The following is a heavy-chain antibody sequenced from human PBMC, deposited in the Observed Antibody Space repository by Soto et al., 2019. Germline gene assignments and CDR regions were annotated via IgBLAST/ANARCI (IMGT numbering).Heavy chain of an antibody. J-gene: IGHJ4*02. V-gene: IGHV3-33*01. CDR1: GFTFSSYG. CDR2: MWYDGSNK. D-gene: IGHD6-19*01. CDR3: AREMPWQQWLTPYFDY. Sequence: GGSLRLSCAASGFTFSSYGMHWVRQAPGKGLEWVAVMWYDGSNKYYADSVKGRFTISRDNSKNTLYLQMNSLRAEDTAVYYCAREMPWQQWLTPYFDYWGQGTLVTVSS.